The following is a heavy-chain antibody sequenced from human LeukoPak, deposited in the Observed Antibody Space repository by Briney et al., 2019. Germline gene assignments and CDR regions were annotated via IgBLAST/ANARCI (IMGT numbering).Heavy chain of an antibody. J-gene: IGHJ3*02. V-gene: IGHV4-39*07. CDR1: GGSISSSSYY. Sequence: PSETLSLTCTVSGGSISSSSYYWGWIRQPPGKGLEWIGSIYYSGSTYYNPSLKSRVTISVDTSKNQFSLKLSSVTAADTAVYYCAGPQTGTTIYGSPGAFDIWGQGTMVNVSS. CDR2: IYYSGST. CDR3: AGPQTGTTIYGSPGAFDI. D-gene: IGHD1-7*01.